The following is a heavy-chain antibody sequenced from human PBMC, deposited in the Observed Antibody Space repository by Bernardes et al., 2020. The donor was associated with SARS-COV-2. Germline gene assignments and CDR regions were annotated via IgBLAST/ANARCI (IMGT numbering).Heavy chain of an antibody. Sequence: GSLRLSCAASGFTFSSYDMHWVRHATGKGLEWVSAIGTAGYTYYPGSVKGRFTTSRENAKNSLYLQMNSLRAGDTAVYYCARAVPSGYDSYYYYGMDVWGQGTTVTVSS. D-gene: IGHD5-12*01. V-gene: IGHV3-13*01. J-gene: IGHJ6*02. CDR2: IGTAGYT. CDR1: GFTFSSYD. CDR3: ARAVPSGYDSYYYYGMDV.